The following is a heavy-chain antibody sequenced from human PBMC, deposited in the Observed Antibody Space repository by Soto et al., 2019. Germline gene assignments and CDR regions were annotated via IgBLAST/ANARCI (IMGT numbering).Heavy chain of an antibody. CDR3: ARAAIFGVVGAYGMDV. V-gene: IGHV1-18*01. CDR1: GYTFTSYG. CDR2: ISAYNGNT. Sequence: QVQLVQPGAEVKKPGASVKVSCKASGYTFTSYGISWVRQAPGQGLEWMGWISAYNGNTNYAQKLQGRVTMTTDTSTSTAYMELRSLRSDDTAVYYCARAAIFGVVGAYGMDVWGQGTTVTVSS. J-gene: IGHJ6*02. D-gene: IGHD3-3*01.